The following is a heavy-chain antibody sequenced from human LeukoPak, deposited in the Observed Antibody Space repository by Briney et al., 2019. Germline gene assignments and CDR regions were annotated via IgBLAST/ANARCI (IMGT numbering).Heavy chain of an antibody. Sequence: ASVKVSCKASGYTFTNYGISWVRQAPGQGLEWMGWISAYNGYTDYAQKLQFRATMATDTSTSTAYMELRSLRSDDTAVYYCARDKAVTTEVTQHFQHWGQGTLVTVSS. V-gene: IGHV1-18*01. D-gene: IGHD4-23*01. CDR2: ISAYNGYT. CDR1: GYTFTNYG. J-gene: IGHJ1*01. CDR3: ARDKAVTTEVTQHFQH.